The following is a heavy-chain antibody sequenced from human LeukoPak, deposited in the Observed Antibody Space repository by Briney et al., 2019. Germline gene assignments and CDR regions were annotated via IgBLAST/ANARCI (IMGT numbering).Heavy chain of an antibody. D-gene: IGHD3-22*01. CDR3: AREKYYYDSSGYYYLYYFDY. Sequence: GGSLRLSCAASGFTVSSNYMSWVRQAPGKGLEWVSVIYSGGSTYYTDSVKGRFTISRDNSKNTLYLQMNSLRAEDTAVYYCAREKYYYDSSGYYYLYYFDYWGQGTLVTVSS. CDR1: GFTVSSNY. J-gene: IGHJ4*02. CDR2: IYSGGST. V-gene: IGHV3-53*01.